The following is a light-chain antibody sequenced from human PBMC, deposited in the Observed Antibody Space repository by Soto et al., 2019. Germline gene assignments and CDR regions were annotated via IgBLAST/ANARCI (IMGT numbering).Light chain of an antibody. CDR1: SSDVGGYKY. CDR3: CSYAGSNNLV. CDR2: EVS. J-gene: IGLJ2*01. V-gene: IGLV2-8*01. Sequence: QSALTQPPSASGSPGQSVTIYCTGTSSDVGGYKYVSWYQQHPGKAPELLIYEVSKRPSGVPDRFSGSKSDNTASLTVSGLQAEDEADYYCCSYAGSNNLVFGGGTKLTVL.